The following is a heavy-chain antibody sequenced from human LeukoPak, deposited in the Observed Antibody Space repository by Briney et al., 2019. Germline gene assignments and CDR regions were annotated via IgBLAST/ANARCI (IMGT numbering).Heavy chain of an antibody. CDR2: INTNTGNP. J-gene: IGHJ4*02. CDR3: ARGSDYDILTGSNMGDY. V-gene: IGHV7-4-1*02. CDR1: GYTFTSYA. Sequence: ASVKVSCKASGYTFTSYAMNWVRQAPGQGLEWMGWINTNTGNPTYAQGFTGRFVFSLDTSVSTAYLQISSLKAEDTAMYYCARGSDYDILTGSNMGDYWGQGTLVTVSS. D-gene: IGHD3-9*01.